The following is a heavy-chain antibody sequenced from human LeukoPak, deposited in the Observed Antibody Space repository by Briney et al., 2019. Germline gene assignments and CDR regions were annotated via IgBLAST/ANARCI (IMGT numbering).Heavy chain of an antibody. Sequence: SSETLSLTRTVSGGSISSYYWSWIRQPAGKGLEWIGRIYSSGSTNYNPSLKSRVTMSIDTSKDQFSLKLSSVTAAGTAMYYCARDGLGSGWYSVWFDPWGQGTLVTVSS. D-gene: IGHD6-19*01. V-gene: IGHV4-4*07. J-gene: IGHJ5*02. CDR2: IYSSGST. CDR3: ARDGLGSGWYSVWFDP. CDR1: GGSISSYY.